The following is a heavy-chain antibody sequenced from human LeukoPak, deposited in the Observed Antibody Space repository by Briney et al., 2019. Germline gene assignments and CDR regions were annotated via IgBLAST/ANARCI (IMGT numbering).Heavy chain of an antibody. CDR2: IKPDGSEK. V-gene: IGHV3-7*01. CDR3: ARARSQYCSGGSCSPAGYYYYGMDV. Sequence: GGSLRLSCAASGLTLRSYWMTWVRQAPGKGLEWVANIKPDGSEKSYVDSVKGRFAISRDNAKNSLYLQMNSLRAEDTAVYYCARARSQYCSGGSCSPAGYYYYGMDVWGQGTAVTVSS. J-gene: IGHJ6*02. D-gene: IGHD2-15*01. CDR1: GLTLRSYW.